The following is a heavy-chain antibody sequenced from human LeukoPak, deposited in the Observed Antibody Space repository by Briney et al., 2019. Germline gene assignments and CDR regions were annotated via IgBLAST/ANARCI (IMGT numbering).Heavy chain of an antibody. CDR3: ASYYGSGSYSWFDP. J-gene: IGHJ5*02. CDR2: INYSGST. Sequence: SETLSLTCTVSGGSISGYYWSWIRQPPGKGLEWIGYINYSGSTNYNRSLKSRVTISADTSKIQFSLKLSSVTAADTAVDYCASYYGSGSYSWFDPWGQGTLVTVSS. CDR1: GGSISGYY. D-gene: IGHD3-10*01. V-gene: IGHV4-59*01.